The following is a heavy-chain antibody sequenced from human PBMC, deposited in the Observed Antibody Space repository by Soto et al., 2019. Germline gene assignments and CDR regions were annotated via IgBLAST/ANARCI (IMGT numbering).Heavy chain of an antibody. J-gene: IGHJ4*02. Sequence: GASVKVSCKASGGTFSSYTISWVRQAPGQGLEWMGRIIPILGIANYAQKFQGRVTITADKSTSTAYMELSSLRSEDTAVYYCARFWVVAADPPAIEWGQGTLVTVSS. CDR1: GGTFSSYT. CDR3: ARFWVVAADPPAIE. D-gene: IGHD2-15*01. V-gene: IGHV1-69*02. CDR2: IIPILGIA.